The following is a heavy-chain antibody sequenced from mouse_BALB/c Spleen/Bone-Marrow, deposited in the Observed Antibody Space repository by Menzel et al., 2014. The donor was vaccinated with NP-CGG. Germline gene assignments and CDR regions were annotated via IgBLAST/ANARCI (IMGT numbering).Heavy chain of an antibody. V-gene: IGHV7-3*02. Sequence: EVMLVESGGGLVQPGGSLRLSCATSGFTFTDYYMNWVRQPPGKALEWLGFIRNKANGYTTEYSASVKGRFTISRDNSQSILYLQMNTLRAGDSATYYCARDSRSTVSHFDYWGQGTTLTVSS. D-gene: IGHD1-1*01. CDR1: GFTFTDYY. J-gene: IGHJ2*01. CDR3: ARDSRSTVSHFDY. CDR2: IRNKANGYTT.